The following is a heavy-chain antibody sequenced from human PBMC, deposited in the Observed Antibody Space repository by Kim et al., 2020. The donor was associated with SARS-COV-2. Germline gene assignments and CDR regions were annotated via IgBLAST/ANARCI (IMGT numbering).Heavy chain of an antibody. Sequence: RFTMSRDNSKNTLYLQMNSLRAEDTAVYYCARAVDCSSTSCYSGGNWFDPWGQGTLVTVSS. V-gene: IGHV3-30*01. D-gene: IGHD2-2*01. J-gene: IGHJ5*02. CDR3: ARAVDCSSTSCYSGGNWFDP.